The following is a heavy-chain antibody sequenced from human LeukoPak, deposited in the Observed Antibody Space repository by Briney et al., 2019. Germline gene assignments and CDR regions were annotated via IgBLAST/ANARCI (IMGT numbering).Heavy chain of an antibody. CDR2: ISGSGGST. Sequence: GGSLRLSCAASGFTFSSYAMSWVRQAPGKGLEWVSAISGSGGSTYYADSAKGRFTISRDDSKNTLYLQMNSLRAEDTAVYYCAKSMNTATRGYFDYWGQGTLVTVSS. J-gene: IGHJ4*02. V-gene: IGHV3-23*01. CDR3: AKSMNTATRGYFDY. D-gene: IGHD5-18*01. CDR1: GFTFSSYA.